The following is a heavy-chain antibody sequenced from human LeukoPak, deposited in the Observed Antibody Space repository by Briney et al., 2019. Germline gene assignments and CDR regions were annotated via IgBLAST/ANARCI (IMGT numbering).Heavy chain of an antibody. Sequence: GGSLRLSCAASGFTFSSYAMHWVRQAPGKGLEWVAVISYDGSNKYYADSVKGRFTISRDNSKNTLYLQMNSLRAEDTAVYYCAREASGQLLFRNWFDPWGQGTLVTVSS. CDR1: GFTFSSYA. CDR2: ISYDGSNK. CDR3: AREASGQLLFRNWFDP. J-gene: IGHJ5*02. D-gene: IGHD1-1*01. V-gene: IGHV3-30*04.